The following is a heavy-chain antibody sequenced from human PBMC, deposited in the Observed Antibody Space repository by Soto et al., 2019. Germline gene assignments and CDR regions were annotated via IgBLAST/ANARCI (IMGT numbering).Heavy chain of an antibody. CDR3: ARASLSMDNWFDP. CDR2: IYHSGST. CDR1: GGSISSGGYS. Sequence: PSETLSLTCAVSGGSISSGGYSWSWIRQPPGKGLEWIGYIYHSGSTYYNPSLKSRVTISVDRSKNQFSLKLSSVTAADTAVYYCARASLSMDNWFDPWGQGTLVTVSS. V-gene: IGHV4-30-2*01. D-gene: IGHD3-10*01. J-gene: IGHJ5*02.